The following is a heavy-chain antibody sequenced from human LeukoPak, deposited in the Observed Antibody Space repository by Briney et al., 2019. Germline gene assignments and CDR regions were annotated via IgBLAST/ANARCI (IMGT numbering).Heavy chain of an antibody. CDR3: ARGEAGYYDSSGYWPTYYFDY. Sequence: SETLSLTCAVYGGSFSGYYWSWLRQPPGKGLEWIGEINHSGSNNYNPSLKSRVPISVDTSKNQFSLKLSSVTAADTAVYYCARGEAGYYDSSGYWPTYYFDYWGQGTLVTVSS. CDR2: INHSGSN. V-gene: IGHV4-34*01. D-gene: IGHD3-22*01. J-gene: IGHJ4*02. CDR1: GGSFSGYY.